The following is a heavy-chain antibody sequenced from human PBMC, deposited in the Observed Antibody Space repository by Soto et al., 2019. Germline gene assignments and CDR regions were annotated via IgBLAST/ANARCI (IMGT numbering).Heavy chain of an antibody. Sequence: SGKVSCKASGGTFRSYAISWVRQAPGQGLEWMGGIIPIFGTANYAQKFQGRVTITADESTSTAYMELSSLRSEDTAVYYCASRTYYDFWSGYSPHYYYGMDVWGQGTTVPVSS. D-gene: IGHD3-3*01. V-gene: IGHV1-69*13. CDR3: ASRTYYDFWSGYSPHYYYGMDV. CDR2: IIPIFGTA. J-gene: IGHJ6*02. CDR1: GGTFRSYA.